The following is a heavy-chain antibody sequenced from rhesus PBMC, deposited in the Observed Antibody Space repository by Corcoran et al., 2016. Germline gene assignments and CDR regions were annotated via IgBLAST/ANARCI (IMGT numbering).Heavy chain of an antibody. V-gene: IGHV4-169*01. D-gene: IGHD6-25*01. CDR3: STRLYSGSWRCFDF. CDR1: GGYISSSY. J-gene: IGHJ5-1*01. Sequence: QLPLQESGPGLVKHSETMYVTCAVSGGYISSSYWSWNRQAPGKGLEWVGYIYGNGSITNHNPSLQRRVTLSVDTSKNHLSLNLSSVTTADTAVYYCSTRLYSGSWRCFDFWGPGVLVTVSS. CDR2: IYGNGSIT.